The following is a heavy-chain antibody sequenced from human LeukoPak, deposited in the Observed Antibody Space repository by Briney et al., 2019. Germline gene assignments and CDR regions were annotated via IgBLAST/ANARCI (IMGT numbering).Heavy chain of an antibody. CDR1: GFTFSSYW. Sequence: GSLRLSCAASGFTFSSYWMSWVRQAPGKGLEWVANIKQDGSEKYYVDSVKGRFTISRDNAKNSLYLLMISVRAEDTAVYYCARSYSGDYIYFDYWGQGTLVTVSS. J-gene: IGHJ4*02. CDR3: ARSYSGDYIYFDY. D-gene: IGHD4-17*01. V-gene: IGHV3-7*01. CDR2: IKQDGSEK.